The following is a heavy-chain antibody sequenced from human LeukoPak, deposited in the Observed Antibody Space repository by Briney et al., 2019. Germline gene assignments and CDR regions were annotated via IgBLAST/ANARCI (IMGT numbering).Heavy chain of an antibody. CDR1: GFTFRTYA. CDR3: AKDTQGMTGGFDY. D-gene: IGHD4-23*01. J-gene: IGHJ4*02. CDR2: MGGSGTSV. Sequence: GGSLRLSCETSGFTFRTYAMNWVRQAPGKGLEWVSSMGGSGTSVYYADSVKGRFTVSRDNAKNSLYLQMSSLRTEDTALYYCAKDTQGMTGGFDYWGQGTLVTVSS. V-gene: IGHV3-21*04.